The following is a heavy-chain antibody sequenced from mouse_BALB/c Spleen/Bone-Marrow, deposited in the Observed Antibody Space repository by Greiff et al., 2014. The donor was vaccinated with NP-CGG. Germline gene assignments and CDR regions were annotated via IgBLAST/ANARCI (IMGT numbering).Heavy chain of an antibody. CDR3: ARNPYGNYAMDY. J-gene: IGHJ4*01. CDR2: IWSDGNT. Sequence: VKLLESGPGLVAPSQSLSITCTVSGFSLTNYGVHWVRQPPGKGLEWLVVIWSDGNTTYNSALKSRLSISKDNYKSQVFLKMNSLQTDDTAMYYCARNPYGNYAMDYWGQGTSVTVSS. V-gene: IGHV2-6*02. D-gene: IGHD2-10*02. CDR1: GFSLTNYG.